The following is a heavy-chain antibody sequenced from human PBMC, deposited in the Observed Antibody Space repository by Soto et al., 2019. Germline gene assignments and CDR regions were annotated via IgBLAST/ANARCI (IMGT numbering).Heavy chain of an antibody. J-gene: IGHJ4*02. CDR3: AKSVNDHSTYYFNY. V-gene: IGHV3-23*04. D-gene: IGHD4-4*01. CDR2: ISGSGDHT. Sequence: EVELVESGGCLVQPGGSLRLSCAASGFIFKSYGMNWVRQAPGKGLEWISYISGSGDHTYYAQSVQGRFTISRDNSKDALSVQMNSLRAEDTAVYFCAKSVNDHSTYYFNYWGQGILVTVSS. CDR1: GFIFKSYG.